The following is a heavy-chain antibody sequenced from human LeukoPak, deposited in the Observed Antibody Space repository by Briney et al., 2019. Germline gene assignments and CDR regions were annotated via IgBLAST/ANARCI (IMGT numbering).Heavy chain of an antibody. CDR3: ARVRIAVAGTEGLDY. CDR1: GFTFSSYS. CDR2: ISNSSSYI. D-gene: IGHD6-19*01. J-gene: IGHJ4*02. V-gene: IGHV3-21*01. Sequence: GGSLRLSCAASGFTFSSYSMNWVRQAPGKGLEWVSSISNSSSYIYYADSVKGRFTISRDNAKNSLYLQMNSLRAEDTAVYYCARVRIAVAGTEGLDYWGQGTLVTVSS.